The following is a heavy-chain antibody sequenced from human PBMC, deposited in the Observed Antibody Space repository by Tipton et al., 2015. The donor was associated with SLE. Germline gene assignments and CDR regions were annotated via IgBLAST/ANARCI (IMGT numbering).Heavy chain of an antibody. D-gene: IGHD3-10*01. CDR2: IRYDGSNK. Sequence: QLVQSGGGVVQPGGSLRLSCAASGFTFSSYGMHWVRQAPGKGLEWVAFIRYDGSNKYYADSVKGRFTISRDNSKNTLYLQMNSLGAEDTAVYYCAKDPYSVVRGGYFDYWGQGTLVTVSS. J-gene: IGHJ4*02. V-gene: IGHV3-30*02. CDR1: GFTFSSYG. CDR3: AKDPYSVVRGGYFDY.